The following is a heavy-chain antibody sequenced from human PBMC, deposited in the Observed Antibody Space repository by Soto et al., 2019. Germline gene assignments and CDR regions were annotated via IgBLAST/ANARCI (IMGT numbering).Heavy chain of an antibody. CDR1: GFTFSSYW. J-gene: IGHJ4*02. CDR3: ARGDYYGSGSYGY. CDR2: IKQDGSEK. Sequence: GGSLRLSCAASGFTFSSYWMSWVRQAPGKGLEWVANIKQDGSEKYYVDSVKGRFTISRDNAKNSLYLQMNSLRAEDTAVYYCARGDYYGSGSYGYWGQGTLVTVSS. V-gene: IGHV3-7*04. D-gene: IGHD3-10*01.